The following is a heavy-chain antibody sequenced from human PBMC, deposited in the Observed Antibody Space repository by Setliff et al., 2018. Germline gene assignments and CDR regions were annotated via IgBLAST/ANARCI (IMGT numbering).Heavy chain of an antibody. CDR1: GYDFSNYW. D-gene: IGHD6-6*01. CDR3: ARHGARPPFDL. V-gene: IGHV5-51*01. Sequence: RESLKISCKGSGYDFSNYWIGWVRQTPGKGLEWMGIIFPGDSDTRYSPSFQGQVTMSADKSISTAYLQWSSLTASDTARYYCARHGARPPFDLWGQGTLVTVSS. CDR2: IFPGDSDT. J-gene: IGHJ4*02.